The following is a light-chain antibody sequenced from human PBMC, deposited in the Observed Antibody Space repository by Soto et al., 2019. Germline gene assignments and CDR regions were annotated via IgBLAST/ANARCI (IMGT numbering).Light chain of an antibody. CDR1: QSLLHSNGYNY. CDR2: GAS. V-gene: IGKV2-28*01. J-gene: IGKJ4*01. Sequence: DIVMTQSPLSLPVTPGEPASISFRSSQSLLHSNGYNYLDWYLQKPGQSPQLLIYGASTRAAGIPARFSGSGSGTEFTLTISSLHSEDFAVYYCQQYNNWPLTFGGGTKVDI. CDR3: QQYNNWPLT.